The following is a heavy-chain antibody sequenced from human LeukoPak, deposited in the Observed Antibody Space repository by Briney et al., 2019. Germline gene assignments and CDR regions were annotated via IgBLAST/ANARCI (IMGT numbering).Heavy chain of an antibody. CDR2: LNAGNGNT. V-gene: IGHV1-3*01. CDR1: GYTFTNNA. J-gene: IGHJ4*02. CDR3: ARGSTSDWPLGY. D-gene: IGHD6-19*01. Sequence: ASVKVSCKASGYTFTNNAIHWVRQAPGQRLEWMGWLNAGNGNTKYSQKFQGRVTITRDTSASTAYMELSSLKSEDTAVYYCARGSTSDWPLGYWGQETLVTISS.